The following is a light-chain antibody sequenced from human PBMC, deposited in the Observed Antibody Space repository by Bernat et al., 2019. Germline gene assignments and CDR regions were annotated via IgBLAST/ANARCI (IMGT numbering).Light chain of an antibody. V-gene: IGKV2-40*01. J-gene: IGKJ4*01. CDR1: QSLLHSDVYTY. CDR2: LVS. Sequence: ISCRSSQSLLHSDVYTYLDWYLQKPGQSPQLLIYLVSNRASGVPDRFSGSGSDTDFTIKISRVEAEDVGLYYCMQGKKLQLSVGGGTKLEIE. CDR3: MQGKKLQLS.